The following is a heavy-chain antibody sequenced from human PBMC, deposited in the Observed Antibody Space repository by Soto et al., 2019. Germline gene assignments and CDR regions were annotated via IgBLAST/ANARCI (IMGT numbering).Heavy chain of an antibody. CDR3: AHRLDRSGGFCYPRRNWFDP. CDR2: IYWDDDK. J-gene: IGHJ5*02. D-gene: IGHD2-15*01. CDR1: GFSFSVAGVG. Sequence: SGATLVHPTDTLPLTCTFSGFSFSVAGVGVVWFRQPPRKARDWLALIYWDDDKRYSPSLKSRLTITKDTPKNQVVLTMTNMEPVDTATYYCAHRLDRSGGFCYPRRNWFDPWGQGILVTVSS. V-gene: IGHV2-5*02.